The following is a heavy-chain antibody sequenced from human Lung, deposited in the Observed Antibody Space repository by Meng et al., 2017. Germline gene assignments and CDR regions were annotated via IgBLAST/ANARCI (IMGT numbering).Heavy chain of an antibody. CDR1: GGSMSSGNYY. J-gene: IGHJ4*02. CDR2: IHHSGSA. CDR3: ASFDHIPRRNYFDY. D-gene: IGHD2-21*01. V-gene: IGHV4-30-4*01. Sequence: QLQLQESGPGLVEPSQTLSLTCTVSGGSMSSGNYYWSWIRQPPGKGLEWIGYIHHSGSAYYNPSLKSRVSISVDTSKNQFSLNLNSMTAADTAVYYCASFDHIPRRNYFDYWGQGTLVTVYS.